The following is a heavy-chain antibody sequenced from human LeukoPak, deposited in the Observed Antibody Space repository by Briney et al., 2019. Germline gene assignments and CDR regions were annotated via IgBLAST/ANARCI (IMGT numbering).Heavy chain of an antibody. V-gene: IGHV3-23*01. CDR3: AKDRPTEYCSSTSCSDDAFDI. CDR2: ISGNGGVT. CDR1: GFTFSSYA. D-gene: IGHD2-2*01. J-gene: IGHJ3*02. Sequence: GGSLRLSCAASGFTFSSYAMTWVRQAPGKGLEWVSTISGNGGVTYYADSVKGRFTISRDNSKNTLYLQMNSLRAEDTAVYYCAKDRPTEYCSSTSCSDDAFDIWGQGTMVTVSS.